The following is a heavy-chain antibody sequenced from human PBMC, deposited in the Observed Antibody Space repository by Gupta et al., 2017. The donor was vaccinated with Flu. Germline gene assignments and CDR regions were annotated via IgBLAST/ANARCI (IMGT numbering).Heavy chain of an antibody. CDR1: GFTFSNYE. J-gene: IGHJ4*02. CDR3: VRVDIVGVTSI. D-gene: IGHD1-26*01. Sequence: EVQLAESGGDFVQPVGSLSLSCEVPGFTFSNYEMNCVRQAPGKGLEWIAYIGTWNPNIQYANSVRGRFTISRDNAKNSLYLQMDSLRVEDTSTYYCVRVDIVGVTSIWGQGALVTVSS. CDR2: IGTWNPNI. V-gene: IGHV3-48*03.